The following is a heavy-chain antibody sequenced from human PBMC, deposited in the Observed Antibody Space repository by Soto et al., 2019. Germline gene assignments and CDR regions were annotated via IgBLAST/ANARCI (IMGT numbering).Heavy chain of an antibody. J-gene: IGHJ4*01. CDR1: GDSVSSNSAG. CDR3: ARGEQYSGRIFDY. V-gene: IGHV6-1*01. CDR2: TYYRSKWYY. Sequence: SQTLSLTCAITGDSVSSNSAGWSWVRQSPSRGLEWLGRTYYRSKWYYEYAVSVRGRITINPATSKNQYSLQLNSVTPEDTAVYFCARGEQYSGRIFDYWGQGTLVTV. D-gene: IGHD1-26*01.